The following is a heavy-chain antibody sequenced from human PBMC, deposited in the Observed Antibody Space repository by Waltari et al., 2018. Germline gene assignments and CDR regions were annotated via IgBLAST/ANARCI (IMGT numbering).Heavy chain of an antibody. J-gene: IGHJ5*02. CDR2: IYYSGST. V-gene: IGHV4-59*01. D-gene: IGHD4-17*01. CDR3: ARLRDYGDYWFDP. CDR1: GGSISSYY. Sequence: QVQLQESGPGLVKPSETLSLTCTVSGGSISSYYWSWIRQPPGKGLEWIGYIYYSGSTNYNPSLKSRVTISVDTSKNQFSLKLSSVTAADTAVYYCARLRDYGDYWFDPWGQGTLVTVSS.